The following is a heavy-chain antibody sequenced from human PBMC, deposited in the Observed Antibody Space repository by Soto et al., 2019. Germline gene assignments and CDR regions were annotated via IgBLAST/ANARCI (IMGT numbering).Heavy chain of an antibody. D-gene: IGHD3-16*01. CDR3: VRKVLGSNIRPDYWYFDL. J-gene: IGHJ2*01. V-gene: IGHV3-23*01. CDR2: ISGGGDRT. CDR1: GFTFINYA. Sequence: EVQLLEAGGGLVQPGGSLRLSCVGSGFTFINYAMNWVRQAPGKGLEWVSGISGGGDRTFDADSVKGRFTISRDNFKNTVNLQIHSLRADDTAVYYCVRKVLGSNIRPDYWYFDLWGRCTLVTVSS.